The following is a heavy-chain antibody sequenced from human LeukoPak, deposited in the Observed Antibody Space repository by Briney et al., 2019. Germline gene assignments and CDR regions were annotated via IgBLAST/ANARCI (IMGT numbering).Heavy chain of an antibody. CDR2: ISSNGGST. V-gene: IGHV3-64*01. CDR1: GFTFSSYA. Sequence: GGSLRLSCAASGFTFSSYAMHWVRQAPGKGLEYVSAISSNGGSTYYANSVKGRFTISRDNSKHTLYLQMGSLRAEDMAVYYCARSYYYDSSGPLWYWGQGTLVTVSS. J-gene: IGHJ4*02. D-gene: IGHD3-22*01. CDR3: ARSYYYDSSGPLWY.